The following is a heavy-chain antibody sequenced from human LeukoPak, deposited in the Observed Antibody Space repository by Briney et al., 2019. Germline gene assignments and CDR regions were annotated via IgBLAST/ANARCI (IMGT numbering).Heavy chain of an antibody. CDR1: GFTFSSYS. V-gene: IGHV3-53*01. D-gene: IGHD3-22*01. J-gene: IGHJ4*02. CDR2: IYSGGST. CDR3: ARLSHDSSGYYGYFDY. Sequence: GGSLRLSCAASGFTFSSYSMSWVRQAPGKGLEWVSVIYSGGSTYYADSVKGRFTISRDNSENTLYLQMNSLRAEDTAVYYCARLSHDSSGYYGYFDYWGQGTLVTVSS.